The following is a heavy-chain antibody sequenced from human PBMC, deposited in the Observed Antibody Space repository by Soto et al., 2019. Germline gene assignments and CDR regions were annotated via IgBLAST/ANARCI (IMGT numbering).Heavy chain of an antibody. D-gene: IGHD3-3*01. Sequence: PGGSLRLSCATSGFTFRSYWMTWVRQAPGKGPEWVANIKPDGGEKQYVDSVKGCFTVSRDNAKKSLDLQMNSLRVEDTAVYYCARAEDYDFWSGPPKYFDNWGQGTQVTVSS. V-gene: IGHV3-7*03. CDR1: GFTFRSYW. CDR3: ARAEDYDFWSGPPKYFDN. CDR2: IKPDGGEK. J-gene: IGHJ4*02.